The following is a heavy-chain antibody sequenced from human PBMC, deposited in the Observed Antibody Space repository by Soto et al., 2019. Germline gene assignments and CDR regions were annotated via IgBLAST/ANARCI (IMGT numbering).Heavy chain of an antibody. CDR2: IIPIFDSP. Sequence: GXSVKVSCKASVGCFGTYAFSWVRQAPGHGLEWMGGIIPIFDSPYYAQNFQGRVTIAADRSTSTVYMELSSLTPEDTAVYYCARGAECRGYCLKKFTWLDHWGQGTLVTVSS. D-gene: IGHD2-15*01. V-gene: IGHV1-69*06. CDR1: VGCFGTYA. J-gene: IGHJ5*02. CDR3: ARGAECRGYCLKKFTWLDH.